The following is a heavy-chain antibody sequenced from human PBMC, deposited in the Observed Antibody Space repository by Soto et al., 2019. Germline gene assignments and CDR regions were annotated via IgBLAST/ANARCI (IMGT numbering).Heavy chain of an antibody. CDR2: IYYSGST. CDR1: GGSVSSGSYY. CDR3: SIYCSGGSCHNWFDP. J-gene: IGHJ5*02. Sequence: PSETLSLTCTVSGGSVSSGSYYWSWIRQPPGKGLEWIGYIYYSGSTNYNPSLKSRVTISVDTSKNQFSLKLSSVTAADTAVYYCSIYCSGGSCHNWFDPWGQGTLVTVSS. V-gene: IGHV4-61*01. D-gene: IGHD2-15*01.